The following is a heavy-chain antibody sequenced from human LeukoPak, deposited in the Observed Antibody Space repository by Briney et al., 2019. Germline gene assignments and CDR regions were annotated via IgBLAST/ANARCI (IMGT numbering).Heavy chain of an antibody. D-gene: IGHD5-24*01. Sequence: GGSLRLSCAASGFTFSNYAMHWVRQAPGKGLEWVAVVSVDGSYKNHADSVKGRFTISRDNSKNTLYLQMNSLRGEDTAVYYGARDLRSLEYWGQGTLVTVSS. V-gene: IGHV3-30-3*01. CDR2: VSVDGSYK. CDR3: ARDLRSLEY. J-gene: IGHJ4*02. CDR1: GFTFSNYA.